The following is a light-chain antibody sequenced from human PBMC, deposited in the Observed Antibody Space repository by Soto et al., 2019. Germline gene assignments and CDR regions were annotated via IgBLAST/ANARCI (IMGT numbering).Light chain of an antibody. V-gene: IGKV1-39*01. CDR1: QSISAY. Sequence: DIQMTQSPSSMSASVGDRVTITCRASQSISAYLNWYQQKPGKAPKLLIYAAPSLQSGVPSRFSGSGSGTDFTLTISSLQPEDFANYYCQESYSTPSVTFGPGTKVDIK. CDR3: QESYSTPSVT. J-gene: IGKJ3*01. CDR2: AAP.